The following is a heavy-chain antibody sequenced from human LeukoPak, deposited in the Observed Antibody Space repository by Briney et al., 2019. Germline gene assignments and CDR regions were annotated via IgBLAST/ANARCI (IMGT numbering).Heavy chain of an antibody. V-gene: IGHV3-30*18. CDR2: ISYDGSNK. CDR1: GFTFSSYG. J-gene: IGHJ4*02. Sequence: GGSLRLSCAASGFTFSSYGMHWVRQAPGKGLDWVAVISYDGSNKYYADSVKGRFTISRDNSKNTLYLRMNSLRAEDTAVYYCAKGRVSGVVVAATDYWGQGTLVTVSS. D-gene: IGHD2-15*01. CDR3: AKGRVSGVVVAATDY.